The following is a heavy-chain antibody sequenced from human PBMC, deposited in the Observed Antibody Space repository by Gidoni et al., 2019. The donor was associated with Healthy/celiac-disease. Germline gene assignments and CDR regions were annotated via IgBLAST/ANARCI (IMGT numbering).Heavy chain of an antibody. CDR2: INSDGSST. J-gene: IGHJ5*02. V-gene: IGHV3-74*03. CDR1: GFTFSSYW. D-gene: IGHD4-4*01. CDR3: ARNSSNYDNWFDP. Sequence: EVQLVESGGGLVQPGGSLGLTCAASGFTFSSYWMHWVRQAPGKGLVWVSLINSDGSSTTYADSVQGRFTISRDNAKNTLYLQMNSLRTEDTAVYYCARNSSNYDNWFDPWGQGTLVTVSS.